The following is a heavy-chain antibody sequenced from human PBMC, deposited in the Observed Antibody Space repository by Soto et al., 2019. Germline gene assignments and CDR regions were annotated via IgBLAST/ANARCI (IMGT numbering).Heavy chain of an antibody. CDR3: ARWAQLHLDY. CDR2: IYYSGST. Sequence: SETLSLTCTVSGGSISSYYWSWIRQPPGKGLEWIGYIYYSGSTNYNPSLKSRVTISVDTSKNQFSLKLSSVTAADTAVYYCARWAQLHLDYWGQGTLGTVST. J-gene: IGHJ4*02. D-gene: IGHD6-6*01. CDR1: GGSISSYY. V-gene: IGHV4-59*01.